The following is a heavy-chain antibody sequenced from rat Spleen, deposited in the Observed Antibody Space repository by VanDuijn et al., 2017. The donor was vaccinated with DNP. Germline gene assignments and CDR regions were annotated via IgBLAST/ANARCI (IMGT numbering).Heavy chain of an antibody. Sequence: EVQLVETGGSLVQPGKSLKLTCATSGFTFSYAWMHWVRQSPEKQLEWVAQVKGNSDNFATHYAESVKGRFTISRDDSKSSVYLHMNNLKEEDTAIYYCIWDYTNWFPYWGRGTLVTVSA. D-gene: IGHD1-1*01. CDR3: IWDYTNWFPY. CDR1: GFTFSYAW. V-gene: IGHV6-8*01. J-gene: IGHJ3*01. CDR2: VKGNSDNFAT.